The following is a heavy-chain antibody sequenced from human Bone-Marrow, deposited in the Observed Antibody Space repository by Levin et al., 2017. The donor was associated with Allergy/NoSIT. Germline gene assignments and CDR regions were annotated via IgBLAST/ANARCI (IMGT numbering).Heavy chain of an antibody. V-gene: IGHV3-15*01. D-gene: IGHD2-2*03. CDR2: IKNNADGGTA. CDR1: GLNFTDAW. Sequence: GGSLRLSCAASGLNFTDAWMTWVRQAPGKGLEWVGRIKNNADGGTAEYAAIVKDRFIITRDDSKRTLYLQMNSLRFEDTAVYFCVAPWMYWGQGSLVTVSS. J-gene: IGHJ4*02. CDR3: VAPWMY.